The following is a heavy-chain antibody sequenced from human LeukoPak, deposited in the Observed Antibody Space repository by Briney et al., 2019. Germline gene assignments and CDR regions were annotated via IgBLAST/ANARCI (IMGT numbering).Heavy chain of an antibody. D-gene: IGHD2-2*01. V-gene: IGHV3-9*01. CDR3: ASIVGCSSTSCTMGWFDP. CDR1: GFTFDDYA. CDR2: ISWNSGSI. Sequence: GGSLRLSCAASGFTFDDYAMHWVRQAPGKGLEWVSGISWNSGSIGYADSVKGRFTISRDNSKNTLYLQMNSLRAEDTAVYYCASIVGCSSTSCTMGWFDPWGQGTLVTVSS. J-gene: IGHJ5*02.